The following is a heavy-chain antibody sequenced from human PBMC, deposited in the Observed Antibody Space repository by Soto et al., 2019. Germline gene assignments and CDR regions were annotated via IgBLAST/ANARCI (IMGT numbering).Heavy chain of an antibody. V-gene: IGHV5-51*01. Sequence: GESLKISCKVSGYSFTSYWIGWVRQMPGKGLEWMGIIYPGDSDTRYSPSFQGQVTISADKSISTAYLQWSSLKASDTAMYYCASFVDITVTTWRRWFDPWGQGTLVTVSS. J-gene: IGHJ5*02. D-gene: IGHD4-17*01. CDR1: GYSFTSYW. CDR3: ASFVDITVTTWRRWFDP. CDR2: IYPGDSDT.